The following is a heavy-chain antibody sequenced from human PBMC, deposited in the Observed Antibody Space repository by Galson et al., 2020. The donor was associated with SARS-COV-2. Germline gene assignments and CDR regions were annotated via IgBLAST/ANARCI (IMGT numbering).Heavy chain of an antibody. D-gene: IGHD2-15*01. J-gene: IGHJ4*02. CDR2: IYSGGIT. CDR1: GFTVSSSY. Sequence: GESLKISCAASGFTVSSSYMSWVRQAPGKGLEWVSVIYSGGITYYADFVKGRFTLSRDNSKNTLYLQMTSLGAEDTAVYSCARGGYCSGGSCFSPYFDYWGQGTLVTVFS. CDR3: ARGGYCSGGSCFSPYFDY. V-gene: IGHV3-53*01.